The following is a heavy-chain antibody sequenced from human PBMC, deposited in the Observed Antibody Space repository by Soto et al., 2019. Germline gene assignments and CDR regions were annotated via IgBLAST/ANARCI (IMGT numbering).Heavy chain of an antibody. Sequence: QVQLQQSGPGLVKPSQTLSLTCAISGDSVSSYSAAWNWIRQSPSRGLEWLGRTYYRSKWFNDYAISVKSRKTINPDTSKNQFSLQLNSVTPEDKAVYFCAREAYRSCTITSCFDDTFDIWGQGTMVTVSS. D-gene: IGHD2-2*01. CDR2: TYYRSKWFN. CDR1: GDSVSSYSAA. V-gene: IGHV6-1*01. CDR3: AREAYRSCTITSCFDDTFDI. J-gene: IGHJ3*02.